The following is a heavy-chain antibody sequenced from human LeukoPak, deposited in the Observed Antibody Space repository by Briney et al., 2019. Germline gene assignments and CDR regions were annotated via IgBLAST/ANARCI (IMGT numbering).Heavy chain of an antibody. CDR2: ISPNSGDT. J-gene: IGHJ5*02. CDR1: GYTFTGYY. V-gene: IGHV1-2*02. Sequence: ASVKVSCKASGYTFTGYYMYWVRQAPGQGLEWMGWISPNSGDTDIAQKFQGRVTMTRDTSIATSYMEVDSLTSDDTAVYYCARESACGTTNCLAPADWFDPWGQGTLVTVSS. CDR3: ARESACGTTNCLAPADWFDP. D-gene: IGHD2-2*01.